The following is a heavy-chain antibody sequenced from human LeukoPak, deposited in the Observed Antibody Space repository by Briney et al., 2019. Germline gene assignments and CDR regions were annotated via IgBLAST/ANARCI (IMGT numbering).Heavy chain of an antibody. CDR3: ARSSSTSCYDY. CDR1: GHTFTGHY. J-gene: IGHJ4*02. CDR2: INPNTGGT. D-gene: IGHD2-2*01. V-gene: IGHV1-2*02. Sequence: ASVKVSCKASGHTFTGHYMHWVRQAPGQGLEWMGWINPNTGGTNYAQKFQGRVTMTRDTSITTAYMELSRLTSDDTAVYYCARSSSTSCYDYWGQGTLVTVSS.